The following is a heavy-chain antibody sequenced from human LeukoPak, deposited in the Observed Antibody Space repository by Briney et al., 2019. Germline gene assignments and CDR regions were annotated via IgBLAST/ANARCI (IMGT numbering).Heavy chain of an antibody. CDR1: GFTFSSYG. J-gene: IGHJ5*02. CDR3: AKAHYDFWSGYYNHWFDP. Sequence: GRSLRLSCAASGFTFSSYGMHWVRQAPGKGLEWVAVIWYDGSNKYYADSVKGRFTISRDNSKNTLYLQMNSLRAEDTAVYYCAKAHYDFWSGYYNHWFDPWGQGTLVTVSS. D-gene: IGHD3-3*01. V-gene: IGHV3-33*06. CDR2: IWYDGSNK.